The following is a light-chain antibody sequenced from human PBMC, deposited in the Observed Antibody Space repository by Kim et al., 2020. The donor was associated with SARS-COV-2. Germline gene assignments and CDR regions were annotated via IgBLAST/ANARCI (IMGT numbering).Light chain of an antibody. J-gene: IGLJ1*01. V-gene: IGLV2-14*03. CDR1: GSDVGGYNG. Sequence: PGHEITVPCTGTGSDVGGYNGVSWYQQQRGKGPSFVLCDMSRRPAGVATGFSCATSGKTASVTTSGLQAEDEDNYCCSSYTSSSYVLGTGTKVTVL. CDR2: DMS. CDR3: SSYTSSSYV.